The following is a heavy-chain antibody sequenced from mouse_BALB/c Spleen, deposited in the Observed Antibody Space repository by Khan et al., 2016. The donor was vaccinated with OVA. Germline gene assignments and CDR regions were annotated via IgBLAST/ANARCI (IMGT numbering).Heavy chain of an antibody. CDR2: ILPGSGST. CDR3: ARTTYYFDD. J-gene: IGHJ2*01. CDR1: GYTFSSYW. Sequence: QVQLKQSGAEVMKPGASVKISCKATGYTFSSYWIEWVKQRPGHGLEWIGEILPGSGSTNYNEKFKGKATFTADTSSNTAYMQLSSLTSEDSAVYYCARTTYYFDDWGQGTTLTGSS. V-gene: IGHV1-9*01.